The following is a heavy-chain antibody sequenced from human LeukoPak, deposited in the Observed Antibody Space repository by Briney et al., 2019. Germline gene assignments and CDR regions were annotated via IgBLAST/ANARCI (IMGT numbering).Heavy chain of an antibody. J-gene: IGHJ4*02. D-gene: IGHD3-10*01. Sequence: GGFLRLSCAASGFTVGSNYMNWVRQAPGKGFEWVSSIYSGGSTDYADSVKGRFTISRDSSKNTVYLQMSSLRSDDTAVYFCAGNNYASGTFLVYWGQGTLVTVSP. CDR1: GFTVGSNY. CDR3: AGNNYASGTFLVY. CDR2: IYSGGST. V-gene: IGHV3-66*02.